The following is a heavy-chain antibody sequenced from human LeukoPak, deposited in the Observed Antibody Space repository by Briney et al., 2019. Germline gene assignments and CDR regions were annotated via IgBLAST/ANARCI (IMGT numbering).Heavy chain of an antibody. V-gene: IGHV4-59*01. CDR1: GGSISSYY. Sequence: SETLSHTCTVSGGSISSYYWSWIRQPPGKGLEWIGYIYYSGSTNYNPSLKSRVTISVDTSKNQFSLKLNSVTAADTAVYYCAREETVGSSWYFDAFDIWGQGTMVTVSS. CDR2: IYYSGST. D-gene: IGHD6-13*01. CDR3: AREETVGSSWYFDAFDI. J-gene: IGHJ3*02.